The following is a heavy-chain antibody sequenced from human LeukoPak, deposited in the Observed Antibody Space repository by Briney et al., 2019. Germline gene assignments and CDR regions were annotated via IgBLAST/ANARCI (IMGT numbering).Heavy chain of an antibody. CDR2: ICYSGST. D-gene: IGHD3-22*01. CDR1: GGSISSGDYY. Sequence: SQTLSLTCTVSGGSISSGDYYWSWIRQPPGKGLEWIGYICYSGSTYYNPSLKSRVTISVDTSKNQFSLKLSSVTAADTAVYYCAREYYYDSSGYYFDYWGQGTLVNVSS. V-gene: IGHV4-30-4*08. J-gene: IGHJ4*02. CDR3: AREYYYDSSGYYFDY.